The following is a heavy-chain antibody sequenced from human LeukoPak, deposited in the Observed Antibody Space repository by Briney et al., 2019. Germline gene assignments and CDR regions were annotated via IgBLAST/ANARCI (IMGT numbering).Heavy chain of an antibody. CDR2: IDWDDDK. D-gene: IGHD1-26*01. V-gene: IGHV2-70*11. CDR3: ARIRARTFEYYYMDV. J-gene: IGHJ6*03. Sequence: SGPTLVNPTQTLTLTCTFSGFSLSTSGMCVSWIRQPPGKALEWLARIDWDDDKYYSTSLKTRLTISKDTSKNQVVLTMTNMDPVDTATYYCARIRARTFEYYYMDVWGKGTTVTVSS. CDR1: GFSLSTSGMC.